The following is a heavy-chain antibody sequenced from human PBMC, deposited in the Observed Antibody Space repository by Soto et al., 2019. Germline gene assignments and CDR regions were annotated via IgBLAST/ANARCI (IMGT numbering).Heavy chain of an antibody. CDR1: GFTFNSYS. J-gene: IGHJ3*02. V-gene: IGHV3-21*01. D-gene: IGHD6-19*01. Sequence: GGSLSLSCAASGFTFNSYSMNWVRQAPGKGLEWVSSISSSSTYMYYADSVKGRFTISRDDAKNSLYLQMNSLRAEDTAVYYCATAVAGTDAFDIWGQGTMVTVS. CDR2: ISSSSTYM. CDR3: ATAVAGTDAFDI.